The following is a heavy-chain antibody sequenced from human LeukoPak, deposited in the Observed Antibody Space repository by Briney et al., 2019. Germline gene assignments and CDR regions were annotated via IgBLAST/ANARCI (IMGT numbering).Heavy chain of an antibody. Sequence: PGGSLRLSCAASGFTFSSYWMSWVRQAPGKGLEWVANINQDGSEKYYVDSVKGRFTISRDNAKNSLYLQMSSLRAEDTAVYYCAREGCSGGSCYHNWFDPWGQGTLVTVSS. CDR2: INQDGSEK. D-gene: IGHD2-15*01. J-gene: IGHJ5*02. CDR1: GFTFSSYW. V-gene: IGHV3-7*01. CDR3: AREGCSGGSCYHNWFDP.